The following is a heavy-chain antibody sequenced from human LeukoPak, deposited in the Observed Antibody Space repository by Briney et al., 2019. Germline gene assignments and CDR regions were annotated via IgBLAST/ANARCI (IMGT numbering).Heavy chain of an antibody. CDR2: MSPDGNKK. Sequence: GRSLRLSCAASGFTFSDYNMHWVRQAPGKGLDWVALMSPDGNKKYYADSVKGRFTISKNTVDPQLNSLRAEDTAIYYCARDLIGRYAFDYCGQGTLVTVSS. J-gene: IGHJ4*02. CDR3: ARDLIGRYAFDY. D-gene: IGHD3-16*01. CDR1: GFTFSDYN. V-gene: IGHV3-30-3*01.